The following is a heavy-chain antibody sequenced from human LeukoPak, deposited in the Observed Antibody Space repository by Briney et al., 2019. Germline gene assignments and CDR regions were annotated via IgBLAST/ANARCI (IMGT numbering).Heavy chain of an antibody. CDR3: ARPPAAGPYYYYYMDV. Sequence: GESLKISCKGSGYSFTSYWIGWVRQMPGKGLEWMGITYPGDSDTRYSPSFQGQVTISADKSISTAYLQWSSLKASDTAMYYCARPPAAGPYYYYYMDVWGKGTTVTISS. V-gene: IGHV5-51*01. CDR1: GYSFTSYW. CDR2: TYPGDSDT. D-gene: IGHD6-13*01. J-gene: IGHJ6*03.